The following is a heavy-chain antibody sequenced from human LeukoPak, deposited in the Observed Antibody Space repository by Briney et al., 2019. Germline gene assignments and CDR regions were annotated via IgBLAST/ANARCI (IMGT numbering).Heavy chain of an antibody. V-gene: IGHV1-69*01. CDR3: ARSSYDSSGYYKTIDY. D-gene: IGHD3-22*01. Sequence: SSVKVSCKASGGTFSSYAISWVRQAPGQGLEWMGGIIPIFGTANYAKKFQGRVTITADESTSTAYMELSSLRSEDTAVYYCARSSYDSSGYYKTIDYWGRGTLVTVSS. J-gene: IGHJ4*02. CDR1: GGTFSSYA. CDR2: IIPIFGTA.